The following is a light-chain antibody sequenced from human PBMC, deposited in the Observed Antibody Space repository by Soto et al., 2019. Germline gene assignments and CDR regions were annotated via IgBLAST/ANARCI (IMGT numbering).Light chain of an antibody. Sequence: EIVLTQSPGTLSLSPGARATLSCRTSQTVSSTYLAWYQQKRGQAPRLLIYGTSNMATGIPDRFSGSGSGTDFTLTISTLEPEDFAVYHCQLYDSSPLYSFAQGTQLVSK. CDR1: QTVSSTY. CDR3: QLYDSSPLYS. V-gene: IGKV3-20*01. CDR2: GTS. J-gene: IGKJ2*01.